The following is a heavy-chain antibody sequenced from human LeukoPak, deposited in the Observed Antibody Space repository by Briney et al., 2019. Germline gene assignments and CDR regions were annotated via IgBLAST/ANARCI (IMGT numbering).Heavy chain of an antibody. J-gene: IGHJ4*02. CDR2: ISRSGSNK. CDR3: ARDGHAYGRGSPHY. V-gene: IGHV3-11*01. Sequence: GGSLRLSCAASGFTFRDYYMSWMRQAPGKGLEWVSYISRSGSNKYYADSVKGRFTISRDNAKNSYLQMNSLRAEDTAVYYCARDGHAYGRGSPHYWGQGTLVTVSS. CDR1: GFTFRDYY. D-gene: IGHD3-10*01.